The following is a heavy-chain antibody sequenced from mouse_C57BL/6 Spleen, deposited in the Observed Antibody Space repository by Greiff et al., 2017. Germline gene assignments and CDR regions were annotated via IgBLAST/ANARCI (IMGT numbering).Heavy chain of an antibody. V-gene: IGHV1-64*01. CDR3: ARQAPNYYGSSLYYAMDY. CDR2: IHPNSGST. J-gene: IGHJ4*01. D-gene: IGHD1-1*01. Sequence: QVQLKQPGAELVKPGASMKLSCKASGYTFTSYWMHWVKQRPGQGLEWIGMIHPNSGSTNYNEKFKSKATLTVDKSSSTAYMQLSSLTSEDSAVYYCARQAPNYYGSSLYYAMDYWGQGTSVTVSS. CDR1: GYTFTSYW.